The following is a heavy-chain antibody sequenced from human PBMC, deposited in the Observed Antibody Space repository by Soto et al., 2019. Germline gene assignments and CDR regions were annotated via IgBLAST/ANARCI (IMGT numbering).Heavy chain of an antibody. CDR3: ARVVGVNVSDY. CDR1: GGSISSGGYS. D-gene: IGHD2-15*01. CDR2: IYHSGST. J-gene: IGHJ4*02. V-gene: IGHV4-30-2*01. Sequence: QLQLQESGSGLVKPSQTLSLTCAVSGGSISSGGYSWSWIRQPPGKGLEWIGYIYHSGSTYYNPSLKSRVTVSGDRSKNQFSLKLSSVTAADTAVYYCARVVGVNVSDYWGQGTLVTVSS.